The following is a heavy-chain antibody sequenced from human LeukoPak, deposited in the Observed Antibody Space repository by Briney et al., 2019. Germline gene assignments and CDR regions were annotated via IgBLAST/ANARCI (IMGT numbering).Heavy chain of an antibody. CDR3: AREAGGWLGLDY. Sequence: GGSLRLSCAASGFTFSSYGMHWVRQAPGKGLEWVAVIWYDGSNKYYADSVKGRFTISRDNSKNTLYLQMNSLRAEDTAVYYCAREAGGWLGLDYWGQGTLVTVSS. D-gene: IGHD6-19*01. V-gene: IGHV3-33*01. J-gene: IGHJ4*02. CDR2: IWYDGSNK. CDR1: GFTFSSYG.